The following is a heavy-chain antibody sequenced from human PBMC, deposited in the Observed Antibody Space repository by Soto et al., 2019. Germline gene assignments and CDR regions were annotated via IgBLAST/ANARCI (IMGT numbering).Heavy chain of an antibody. V-gene: IGHV3-33*01. CDR2: IRFDGSNE. D-gene: IGHD1-7*01. CDR1: GGIFHGYG. J-gene: IGHJ4*02. Sequence: QEQLVESGGGVVQPGTSLRLSCAVPGGIFHGYGMHWVRQAPGKGLEWVAIIRFDGSNEEYADSVKGRFTISRDNSKNTLYLQMNTLGAEDTAVYYCARGGIGGTVFRGYLDYWGRGPVVTVSS. CDR3: ARGGIGGTVFRGYLDY.